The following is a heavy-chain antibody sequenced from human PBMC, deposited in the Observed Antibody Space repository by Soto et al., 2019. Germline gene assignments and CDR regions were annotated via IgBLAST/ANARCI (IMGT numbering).Heavy chain of an antibody. V-gene: IGHV4-34*01. CDR3: ARPPFARYDFWSGYYTPDYWYFDL. D-gene: IGHD3-3*01. J-gene: IGHJ2*01. Sequence: SETLSLTCAVYGGSFSGYYWTWIRQPPGKGLEWIGEINHSGSTNYNPSLKSRVTISVDTSKNQFSLKLSSVTAADTAVYYCARPPFARYDFWSGYYTPDYWYFDLWGRGTLVTVSS. CDR2: INHSGST. CDR1: GGSFSGYY.